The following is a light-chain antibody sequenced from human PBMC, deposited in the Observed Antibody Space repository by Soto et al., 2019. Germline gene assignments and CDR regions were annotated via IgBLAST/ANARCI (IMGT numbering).Light chain of an antibody. Sequence: AIQLTQSPSSLSASVGDRVTITCRASQGIGTTLAWHLQKPGKAPKLLIYDASNLERGVPSRFSGSGSGTDFTLTISSLHPEDSATFYSKNYTTSLLTFGPRTKVDIK. CDR3: KNYTTSLLT. CDR2: DAS. V-gene: IGKV1-13*02. J-gene: IGKJ4*02. CDR1: QGIGTT.